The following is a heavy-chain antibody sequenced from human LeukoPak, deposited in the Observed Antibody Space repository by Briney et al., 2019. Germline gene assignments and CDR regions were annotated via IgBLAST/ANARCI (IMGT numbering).Heavy chain of an antibody. V-gene: IGHV4-30-4*01. Sequence: PSETLSLTCTVSGGSISSGDYYCSWIRQPPGKGLEWIGYIYYSGSTYYNPSLKSRVITSVDTSKNQFSLKLSSVTAADTAVYYCARGLGSSWYYFDYWGQGTLVTVSS. CDR1: GGSISSGDYY. CDR2: IYYSGST. CDR3: ARGLGSSWYYFDY. D-gene: IGHD6-13*01. J-gene: IGHJ4*02.